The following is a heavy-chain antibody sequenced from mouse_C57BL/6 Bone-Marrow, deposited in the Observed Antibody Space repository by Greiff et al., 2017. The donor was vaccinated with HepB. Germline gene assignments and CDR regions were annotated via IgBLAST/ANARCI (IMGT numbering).Heavy chain of an antibody. CDR2: IYPGSGST. V-gene: IGHV1-55*01. CDR3: AREGYDYYGSSYGYAMDY. D-gene: IGHD1-1*01. Sequence: QVQLQQPGAELVKPGASVKMSCKASGYTFTSYWITWVKQRPGQGLEWIGDIYPGSGSTNYNEKFKSKATLTVDTSSSTAYMQLSSLTSEDAAVYYCAREGYDYYGSSYGYAMDYWGQGTSVTVSS. J-gene: IGHJ4*01. CDR1: GYTFTSYW.